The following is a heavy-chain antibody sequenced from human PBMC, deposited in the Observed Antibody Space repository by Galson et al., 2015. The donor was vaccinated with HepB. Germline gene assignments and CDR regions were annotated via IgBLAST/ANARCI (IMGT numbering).Heavy chain of an antibody. D-gene: IGHD3-3*02. J-gene: IGHJ4*02. CDR1: GFTFSDYY. CDR2: VRHKARRYTT. CDR3: SRTLPGIDLDY. Sequence: SLRLSCAASGFTFSDYYMEWVRQAPGKGLEWVGRVRHKARRYTTDYVASVEGRFTISRDDSKNSLYLQMDSLKTENTAVYYCSRTLPGIDLDYWGQGTLVTVSS. V-gene: IGHV3-72*01.